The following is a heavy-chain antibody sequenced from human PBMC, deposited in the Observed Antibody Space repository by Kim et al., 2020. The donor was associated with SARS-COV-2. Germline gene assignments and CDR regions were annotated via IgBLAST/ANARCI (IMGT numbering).Heavy chain of an antibody. CDR3: VRERVGAADYGDF. J-gene: IGHJ4*02. D-gene: IGHD1-26*01. Sequence: YANSVKGRSTISRDTAKNALYLQMNSLRADDTALYYCVRERVGAADYGDFWGRGTLVTVSS. V-gene: IGHV3-20*03.